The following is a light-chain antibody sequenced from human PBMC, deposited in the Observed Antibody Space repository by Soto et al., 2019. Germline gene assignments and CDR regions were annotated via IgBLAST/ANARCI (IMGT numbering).Light chain of an antibody. V-gene: IGKV3-20*01. CDR1: QSVGSGY. Sequence: EIVLTQSPGTLSLYPGERATLSCRASQSVGSGYFAWYQQKPDQAPRLLIYGTSSMATDIPSRFSGSASGTDFTLTISRLEPEDFAVYYCQQYASSPFTFGPGTKVDIK. CDR2: GTS. CDR3: QQYASSPFT. J-gene: IGKJ3*01.